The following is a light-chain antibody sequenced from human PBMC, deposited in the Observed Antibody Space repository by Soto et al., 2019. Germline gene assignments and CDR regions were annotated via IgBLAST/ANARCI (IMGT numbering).Light chain of an antibody. J-gene: IGLJ1*01. Sequence: QSALTQPASVSGSPAQSITISCTGTSSDVGDYNYVSWYQHHPGKAPKLMIFEVTNRPSGVSNRFSGSKSGNTASLTISGLQAEDEADYYCSSYTSSSTLDVFGTGTKLTVL. CDR3: SSYTSSSTLDV. V-gene: IGLV2-14*01. CDR1: SSDVGDYNY. CDR2: EVT.